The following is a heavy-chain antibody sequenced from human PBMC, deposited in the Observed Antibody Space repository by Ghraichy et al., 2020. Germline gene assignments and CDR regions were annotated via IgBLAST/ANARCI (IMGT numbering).Heavy chain of an antibody. Sequence: GESLNISCAASGFTFSSHSMNWVRQAPGKGVEWVSYITSSSTTIYYADSVKGRFTISRDNAKNSLYLQMNSLRDEDTAVYYCARGRIGTAYFDLWGRGTLVAVSS. V-gene: IGHV3-48*02. J-gene: IGHJ2*01. CDR3: ARGRIGTAYFDL. CDR2: ITSSSTTI. D-gene: IGHD1-1*01. CDR1: GFTFSSHS.